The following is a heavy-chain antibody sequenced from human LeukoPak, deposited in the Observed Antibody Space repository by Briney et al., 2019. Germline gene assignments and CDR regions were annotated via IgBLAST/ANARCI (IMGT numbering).Heavy chain of an antibody. J-gene: IGHJ5*02. CDR2: ISYDGSRQ. V-gene: IGHV3-30-3*01. Sequence: PGRSLRLSCAASGFTFSAYAIHWVRQAPGKGLEWVAVISYDGSRQYYADSVKGRFTISRDNAKNSLYLQMNSLRAEDTAVYYCASPEPWGQGTLVTVSS. CDR1: GFTFSAYA. CDR3: ASPEP.